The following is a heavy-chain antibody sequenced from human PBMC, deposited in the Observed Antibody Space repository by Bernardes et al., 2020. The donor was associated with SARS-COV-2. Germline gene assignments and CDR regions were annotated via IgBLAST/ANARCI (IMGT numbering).Heavy chain of an antibody. J-gene: IGHJ6*02. CDR3: ARVISPAALDFSEYSAADV. CDR2: IYRTGRA. D-gene: IGHD3-3*01. CDR1: GVSMTSGPYY. Sequence: SETLSLTCTVSGVSMTSGPYYWSWIRQFPGKGLEWIGYIYRTGRASYNPSLQSRLTMSVDTSKSHFSLSLTSVTAADTAVYYCARVISPAALDFSEYSAADVWGQGTTVTVSS. V-gene: IGHV4-31*03.